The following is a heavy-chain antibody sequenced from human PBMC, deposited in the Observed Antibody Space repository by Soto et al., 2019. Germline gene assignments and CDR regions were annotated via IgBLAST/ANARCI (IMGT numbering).Heavy chain of an antibody. D-gene: IGHD2-2*01. CDR3: ARRYESCSDY. Sequence: SETLSLTCTVSGGSISSYYWSWIRQPPGKGLEWIGYIYYSGSTNYNPSLKSRDTISVDTSKNQFSLKLSSVTAAATAVYYGARRYESCSDYWGQGTLVTVSS. V-gene: IGHV4-59*08. CDR1: GGSISSYY. J-gene: IGHJ4*02. CDR2: IYYSGST.